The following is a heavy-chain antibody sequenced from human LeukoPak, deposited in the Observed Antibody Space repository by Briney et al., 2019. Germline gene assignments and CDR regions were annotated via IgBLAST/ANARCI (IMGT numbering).Heavy chain of an antibody. J-gene: IGHJ4*02. CDR1: GGSFSGYY. CDR2: INHSGST. V-gene: IGHV4-34*01. CDR3: AISGWFPHIGY. D-gene: IGHD6-19*01. Sequence: PSETLSLTCAVYGGSFSGYYWSWIRQPPGKGLEWIGEINHSGSTNYNPSLKSRVTISVDTSKNQFSLKLNSVTAADTAVYYCAISGWFPHIGYWGQGTLVTVSS.